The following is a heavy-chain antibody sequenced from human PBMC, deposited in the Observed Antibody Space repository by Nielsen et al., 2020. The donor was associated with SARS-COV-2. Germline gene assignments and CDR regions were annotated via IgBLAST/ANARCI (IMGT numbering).Heavy chain of an antibody. CDR2: ISSSSSTI. D-gene: IGHD2-8*01. Sequence: GGSLRLSCAASGFTFSSYSMNWVRQAPGKGLEWVSYISSSSSTIYYADSVKGRFTISRDNAKNTLYLQMNSLRAEDTAVYYCAKGDGYCTNGVCYTSSYYFDYWGQGTLVTVSS. CDR1: GFTFSSYS. CDR3: AKGDGYCTNGVCYTSSYYFDY. V-gene: IGHV3-48*01. J-gene: IGHJ4*02.